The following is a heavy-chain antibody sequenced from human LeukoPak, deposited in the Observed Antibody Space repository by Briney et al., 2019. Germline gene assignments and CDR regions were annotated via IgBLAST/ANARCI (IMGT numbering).Heavy chain of an antibody. J-gene: IGHJ6*02. V-gene: IGHV1-8*01. CDR3: ARTQYYDFWSGYSDHYYGMDV. CDR1: GYTFTSYD. Sequence: ASVKVSCKASGYTFTSYDINWVRQATGQGLEWMGWMSPDSGNTGYAQKFQGRVTMTRNTSISTVYMELSSLRSEDTAVYYCARTQYYDFWSGYSDHYYGMDVWGQGTTVTVSS. CDR2: MSPDSGNT. D-gene: IGHD3-3*01.